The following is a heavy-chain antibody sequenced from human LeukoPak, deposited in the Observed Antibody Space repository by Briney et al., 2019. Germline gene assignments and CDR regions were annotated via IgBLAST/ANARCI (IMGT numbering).Heavy chain of an antibody. CDR2: IYTSGST. CDR3: ARQRGIRSLYFDY. J-gene: IGHJ4*02. CDR1: GGSISSYY. V-gene: IGHV4-4*09. Sequence: PSETLSLTCTVSGGSISSYYWSWIRQPPGKGLEWIGYIYTSGSTNYNPSLKSRVTISVDTSKNQFSLKLSSVTVADTAVYYCARQRGIRSLYFDYWGQGTLVTVSS. D-gene: IGHD6-13*01.